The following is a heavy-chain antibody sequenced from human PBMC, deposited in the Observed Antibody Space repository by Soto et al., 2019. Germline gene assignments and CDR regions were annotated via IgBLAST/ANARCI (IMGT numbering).Heavy chain of an antibody. J-gene: IGHJ4*02. CDR1: GFTISSYG. D-gene: IGHD6-6*01. V-gene: IGHV3-30*18. Sequence: QVQLVESGGGVVQPGRSLRLSCAASGFTISSYGMHWVRQAPGKGLEWVAVISYDGSNKYYADSVKGRFTISRDNSKNTLYLQMNSLRAEDTAVYYCAKGSDSSSSIDYWGQGTLVTVSS. CDR2: ISYDGSNK. CDR3: AKGSDSSSSIDY.